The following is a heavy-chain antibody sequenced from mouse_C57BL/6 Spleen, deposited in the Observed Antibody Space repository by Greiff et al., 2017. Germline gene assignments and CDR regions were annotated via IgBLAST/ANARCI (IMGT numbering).Heavy chain of an antibody. CDR1: GFTFSSYG. V-gene: IGHV5-6*01. Sequence: EVMLVESGGDLVKPGGSLKLSCAASGFTFSSYGMSWVRQTPDKRLEWVATISSGGSYTYYPDSVKGRFTISRDNAKNTLYLQMSSLKSEDTAMYYCAREITTVFDYWGRGTTLTVSS. J-gene: IGHJ2*01. CDR2: ISSGGSYT. CDR3: AREITTVFDY. D-gene: IGHD1-1*01.